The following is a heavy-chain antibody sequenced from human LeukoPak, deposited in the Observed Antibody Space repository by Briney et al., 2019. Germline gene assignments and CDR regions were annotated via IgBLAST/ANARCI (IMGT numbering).Heavy chain of an antibody. J-gene: IGHJ6*04. D-gene: IGHD6-13*01. CDR3: AKGLYSSSYYYYGMDV. CDR1: GFTFSNYG. V-gene: IGHV3-30*18. Sequence: PGGSLRLSCAASGFTFSNYGMHWVRQAPGKGLEWVTVISYDGRNKYYADSVKGRFTVSRDNSKNTLYLQMNSLRAEDTAVYYCAKGLYSSSYYYYGMDVWGKGTTVTVSS. CDR2: ISYDGRNK.